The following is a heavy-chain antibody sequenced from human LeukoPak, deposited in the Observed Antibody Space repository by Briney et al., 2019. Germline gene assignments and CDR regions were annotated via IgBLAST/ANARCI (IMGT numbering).Heavy chain of an antibody. J-gene: IGHJ4*02. CDR3: ARSPIAVVPAAIMSLRAPSDY. Sequence: ASVKVSCKASGYTFTDYYIHWVRQAPGQGLQWMGWINPKRGATTYAQKFQGRVTMTRDTSINTAYMELSSLRSDDTALYYCARSPIAVVPAAIMSLRAPSDYWGQGTLVSVSS. CDR1: GYTFTDYY. D-gene: IGHD2-2*02. CDR2: INPKRGAT. V-gene: IGHV1-2*02.